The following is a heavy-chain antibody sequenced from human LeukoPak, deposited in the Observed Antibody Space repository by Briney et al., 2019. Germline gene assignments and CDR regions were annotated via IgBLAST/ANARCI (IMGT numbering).Heavy chain of an antibody. D-gene: IGHD3-10*01. J-gene: IGHJ3*02. Sequence: SETLSLTCAVYGGSFSGYYWSWIRQPPGKGLEWIGYISYSGTTNYNPSLQSRVTISVDTSRNQFSLRLNSVTAADTAVYYCAKSNGYGLIDIWGQGTMVTVSS. V-gene: IGHV4-59*12. CDR1: GGSFSGYY. CDR2: ISYSGTT. CDR3: AKSNGYGLIDI.